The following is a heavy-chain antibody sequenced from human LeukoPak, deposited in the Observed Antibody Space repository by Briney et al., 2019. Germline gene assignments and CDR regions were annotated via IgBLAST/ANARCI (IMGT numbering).Heavy chain of an antibody. Sequence: PSETLSFTCTVSGGSISSSSYYWGWIRQPPGKGLEWIGSIYYSGSTYYNPSLKSRVTISVDTSKNQFSLKLSSVTAADTAVYYCARDREWEQWLANWFDPWGQGTLVTVSS. CDR1: GGSISSSSYY. J-gene: IGHJ5*02. CDR2: IYYSGST. CDR3: ARDREWEQWLANWFDP. D-gene: IGHD6-19*01. V-gene: IGHV4-39*07.